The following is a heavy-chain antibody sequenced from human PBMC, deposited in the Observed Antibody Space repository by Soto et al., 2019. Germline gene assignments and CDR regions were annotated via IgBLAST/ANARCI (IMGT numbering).Heavy chain of an antibody. Sequence: QVQLVESGGGVVQPGRSLRLSCAASGFTFSSYAMHWVRQAPGKGLEWVAVISYDGSNKYYADSVKGRFTISRDNSKNPLYLQMNSLRAEDTAVYYCARTGGLHYWGQGTLVTVSS. CDR3: ARTGGLHY. D-gene: IGHD5-12*01. CDR1: GFTFSSYA. J-gene: IGHJ4*02. V-gene: IGHV3-30-3*01. CDR2: ISYDGSNK.